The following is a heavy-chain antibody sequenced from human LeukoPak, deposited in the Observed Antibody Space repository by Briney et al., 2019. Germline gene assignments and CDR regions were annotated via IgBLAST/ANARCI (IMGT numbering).Heavy chain of an antibody. D-gene: IGHD3-3*01. J-gene: IGHJ4*02. CDR3: ARLEDFGGYYFDY. CDR2: IYYSGST. Sequence: PSQTLSLTCTVSGGSISSGGYYWSWIRQHPGKGLEWIGYIYYSGSTYYNPSLKSRLTISVDTSKNQFSLKLSSVTAADTAVYYCARLEDFGGYYFDYWGQGTLVTVSS. CDR1: GGSISSGGYY. V-gene: IGHV4-31*03.